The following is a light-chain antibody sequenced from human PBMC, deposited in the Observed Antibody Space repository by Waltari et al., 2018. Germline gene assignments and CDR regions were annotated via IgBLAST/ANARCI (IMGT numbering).Light chain of an antibody. Sequence: QSALTQPASVSGSPGQSITISCTGTSSDVGGYNYFSWYQQHPGKAPKLMIYEVSNRPSGVSNRFSGSKSGNTASLTISGLQAEDEADYYCSSYTSSSTWVFGGGTKLTVL. V-gene: IGLV2-14*01. CDR1: SSDVGGYNY. J-gene: IGLJ3*02. CDR3: SSYTSSSTWV. CDR2: EVS.